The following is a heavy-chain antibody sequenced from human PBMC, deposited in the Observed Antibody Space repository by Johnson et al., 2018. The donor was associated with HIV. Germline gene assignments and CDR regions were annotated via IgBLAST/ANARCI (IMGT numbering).Heavy chain of an antibody. D-gene: IGHD1-7*01. CDR1: GFTFDDYG. Sequence: VLLVESGGGVVQPGGSLRLSCAASGFTFDDYGMSWVRQAPGKGLEWVSAISGSGGSTYYADSVKGRFTISRDNSKNTLYLQMNRLRAEDTAVYYCARDWNNWNYGVPDAFDIWGQGTMVTVSS. V-gene: IGHV3-23*04. CDR3: ARDWNNWNYGVPDAFDI. J-gene: IGHJ3*02. CDR2: ISGSGGST.